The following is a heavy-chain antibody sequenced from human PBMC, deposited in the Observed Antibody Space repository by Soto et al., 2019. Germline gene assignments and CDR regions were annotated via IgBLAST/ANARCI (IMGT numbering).Heavy chain of an antibody. CDR3: SRVTGSDQINWFDP. D-gene: IGHD3-16*02. J-gene: IGHJ5*02. Sequence: QITLKESGPTLVKPTQTLTLTFTFSGFSLSTSGVGVGWIRQPPGKALEWLALIFCDDDKRYSPSLKSRLTITNDPSRNQVVVTMTNMDPVDTATYYCSRVTGSDQINWFDPWGQGTLVTVSS. CDR1: GFSLSTSGVG. V-gene: IGHV2-5*02. CDR2: IFCDDDK.